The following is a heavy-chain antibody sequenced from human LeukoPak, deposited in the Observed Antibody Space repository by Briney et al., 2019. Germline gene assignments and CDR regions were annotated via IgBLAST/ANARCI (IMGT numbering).Heavy chain of an antibody. J-gene: IGHJ4*02. CDR2: IYYSGST. CDR1: GVSISSYY. Sequence: SETLSLTCTLSGVSISSYYWTWIRQSPGKGLEWIGGIYYSGSTYYNPSLKSRVTISVDTSKNQFSLKLSSVTAADTAVYYCARLGAARQNYWGQGTLVTVSS. D-gene: IGHD6-6*01. V-gene: IGHV4-59*05. CDR3: ARLGAARQNY.